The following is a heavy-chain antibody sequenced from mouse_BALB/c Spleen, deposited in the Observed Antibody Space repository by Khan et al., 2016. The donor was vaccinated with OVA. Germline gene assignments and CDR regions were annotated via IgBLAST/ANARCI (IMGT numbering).Heavy chain of an antibody. V-gene: IGHV1-20*02. CDR2: INPHIGET. Sequence: EVQLQESGPELVKPGTSVKISCKASGYSFTGYFMNWVMQSHGKSLEWIGRINPHIGETFYNQKFKGKATLTVDESSSTAHMELRSLASEDSAVYYCARKNGSDFDYWGQGTTLTVSP. CDR1: GYSFTGYF. D-gene: IGHD1-1*01. J-gene: IGHJ2*01. CDR3: ARKNGSDFDY.